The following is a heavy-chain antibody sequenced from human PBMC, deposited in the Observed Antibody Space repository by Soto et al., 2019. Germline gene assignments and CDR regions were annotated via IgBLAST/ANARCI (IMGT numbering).Heavy chain of an antibody. D-gene: IGHD2-2*01. CDR1: GFTVSNNY. Sequence: EVQLVESGGGLIQPGGSLRLSCAVSGFTVSNNYMSWVRQAPGKGLEGVSVIYSGGYTAYGDSVKGRFTISRDNSNNPLSPQMNGRGPDDSAGFYWATSRGGGGYGGQGTLVTVSS. CDR2: IYSGGYT. CDR3: ATSRGGGGY. V-gene: IGHV3-53*01. J-gene: IGHJ4*02.